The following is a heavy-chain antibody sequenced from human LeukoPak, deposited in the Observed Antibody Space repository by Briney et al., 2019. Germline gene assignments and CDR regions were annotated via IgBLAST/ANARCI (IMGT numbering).Heavy chain of an antibody. V-gene: IGHV4-39*02. CDR1: GGSITSSSYY. Sequence: SETLSLSCSVSGGSITSSSYYWGWIRQSLEKGLEWIGSIYYTGGTHYSPSLKSRVTISVDTSKNQFSLKLNSVTAADTAVYYCARENIGANWFDPWGQGTLVTVSS. J-gene: IGHJ5*02. CDR2: IYYTGGT. D-gene: IGHD1-26*01. CDR3: ARENIGANWFDP.